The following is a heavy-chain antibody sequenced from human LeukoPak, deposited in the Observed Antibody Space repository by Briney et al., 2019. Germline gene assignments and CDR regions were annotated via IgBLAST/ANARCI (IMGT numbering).Heavy chain of an antibody. CDR3: ARMTGIAAAGTGGGYFDY. Sequence: ESGPALVKPTQTLTLTCTFSGFSLSTSGMCVSWIRQPPGKALEWLALIDWGDDKYYSTSLKTRLTISKDTSKNQVVLTMTNMDPVDTATYYCARMTGIAAAGTGGGYFDYWGQGTLVTVSS. CDR2: IDWGDDK. D-gene: IGHD6-13*01. CDR1: GFSLSTSGMC. V-gene: IGHV2-70*01. J-gene: IGHJ4*02.